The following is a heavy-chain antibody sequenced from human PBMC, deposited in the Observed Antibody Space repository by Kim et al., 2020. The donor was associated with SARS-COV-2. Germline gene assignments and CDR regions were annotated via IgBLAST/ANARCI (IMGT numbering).Heavy chain of an antibody. Sequence: GGSLRLSCAASGFTFRDYSMNWVRQAPGKGLEWVSYIRSGGDVIFYADSVKGRVTISRDDAKSSLYLQMNSLRDEDTAIYYCARGLQYSFDYWGQGILVTVSS. J-gene: IGHJ4*02. CDR2: IRSGGDVI. CDR1: GFTFRDYS. V-gene: IGHV3-48*02. D-gene: IGHD4-4*01. CDR3: ARGLQYSFDY.